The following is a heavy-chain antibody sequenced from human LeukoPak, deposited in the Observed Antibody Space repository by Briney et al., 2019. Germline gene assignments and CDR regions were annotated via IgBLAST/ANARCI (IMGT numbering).Heavy chain of an antibody. CDR2: IKQDGSQK. CDR1: GSTVSSNY. J-gene: IGHJ4*02. Sequence: PGGSLRLSCAASGSTVSSNYMSWVRLAPGKGLEWVANIKQDGSQKYYVDPVKGRFSISRDNAKNSLYLQMNSLRAEDTAVYYCARGVPYASWSGPHYSDYWGQGTLVTVSS. D-gene: IGHD3-3*01. CDR3: ARGVPYASWSGPHYSDY. V-gene: IGHV3-7*01.